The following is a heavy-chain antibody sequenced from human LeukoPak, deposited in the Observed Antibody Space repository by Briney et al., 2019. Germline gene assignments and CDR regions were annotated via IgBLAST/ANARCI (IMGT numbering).Heavy chain of an antibody. CDR1: GFTFSTSW. CDR2: ISGDGTTT. CDR3: TRVRSSSWYDY. V-gene: IGHV3-74*01. Sequence: GGSLRLSCATSGFTFSTSWMHWVRQAPGKGLVWVSRISGDGTTTTYADSVKGRFTISRDNAKNSLFLQMNSLRVDDTAVYYCTRVRSSSWYDYWGQGALVTVSS. D-gene: IGHD6-13*01. J-gene: IGHJ4*02.